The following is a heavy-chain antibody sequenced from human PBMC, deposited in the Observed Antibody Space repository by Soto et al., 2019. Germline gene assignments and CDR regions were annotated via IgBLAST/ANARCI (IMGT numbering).Heavy chain of an antibody. J-gene: IGHJ4*02. CDR1: GGSISSGDYY. V-gene: IGHV4-30-4*01. CDR3: ARDRSGRGFFDY. D-gene: IGHD3-10*01. Sequence: KPSETLSLTCTVSGGSISSGDYYWSWIRQPPGKGLEWIGYIHYSGSTYYNPSLKSRVTISADMSKNQFSLKLSSVTAADTAVYYCARDRSGRGFFDYWGQGTLVTVSS. CDR2: IHYSGST.